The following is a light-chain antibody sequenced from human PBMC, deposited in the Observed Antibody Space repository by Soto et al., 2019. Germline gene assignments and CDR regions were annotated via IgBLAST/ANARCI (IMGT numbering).Light chain of an antibody. CDR3: SSFAGSPVV. V-gene: IGLV2-8*01. CDR1: SSDGGDYNY. J-gene: IGLJ2*01. CDR2: EVS. Sequence: QSALTQPPSASGSLGQSVTIPCTGTSSDGGDYNYVSWYQQHPGKVPKLMIYEVSKRPSGVPDRFSGSKSGNTASLTVSGLQAEDEADYYCSSFAGSPVVFGGGTKLTVL.